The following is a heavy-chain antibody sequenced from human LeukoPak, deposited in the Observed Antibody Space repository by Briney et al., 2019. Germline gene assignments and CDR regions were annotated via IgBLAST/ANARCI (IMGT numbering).Heavy chain of an antibody. J-gene: IGHJ6*03. Sequence: SETLSLTCTVSGGSISSYYWSWIRQPPGKGLEWIGYIYYSGSTNYNPSLKSRVTISVDTSKNQFSLKLSSVTAADTAVYYCARVSGSYYAYYYMDVWGKGTTVTVSS. V-gene: IGHV4-59*01. CDR3: ARVSGSYYAYYYMDV. D-gene: IGHD1-26*01. CDR1: GGSISSYY. CDR2: IYYSGST.